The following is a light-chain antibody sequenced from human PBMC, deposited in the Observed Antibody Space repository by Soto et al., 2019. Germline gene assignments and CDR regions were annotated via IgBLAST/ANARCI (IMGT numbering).Light chain of an antibody. Sequence: DIQMTQSPSSLSASAGDTVTITCQASQDITYQLNWYQQKPGKAPNLLIYDASHLETGVPSRFRGSGSGTYFTLTISNLQPEDIATYYCQKHDGVPQFGPGTKVDF. CDR2: DAS. J-gene: IGKJ3*01. V-gene: IGKV1-33*01. CDR3: QKHDGVPQ. CDR1: QDITYQ.